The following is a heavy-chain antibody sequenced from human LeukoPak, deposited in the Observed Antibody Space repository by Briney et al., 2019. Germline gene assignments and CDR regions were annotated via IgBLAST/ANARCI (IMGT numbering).Heavy chain of an antibody. D-gene: IGHD6-19*01. V-gene: IGHV3-53*01. CDR1: GVIVSSNF. J-gene: IGHJ5*02. CDR2: MYAGGTT. Sequence: GGSVRLSCAASGVIVSSNFMSWVRQAPGKGLQWVAIMYAGGTTDYSDSVRGRFHISRDSSNNTLSLQINSLGAEDTAVYYCARGSGSGWPLDRWGQGALVTVSS. CDR3: ARGSGSGWPLDR.